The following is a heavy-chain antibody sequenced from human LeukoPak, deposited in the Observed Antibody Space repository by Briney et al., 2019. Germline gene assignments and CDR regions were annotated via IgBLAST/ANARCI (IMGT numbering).Heavy chain of an antibody. J-gene: IGHJ4*02. D-gene: IGHD5-18*01. CDR2: LYFGGST. CDR1: GGSISSSSYF. V-gene: IGHV4-39*01. Sequence: SETLSLTCTVSGGSISSSSYFWGWIRQPPGTGLEWIGTLYFGGSTYYNPSLKSRVTISVDTSKNQFSLKLSSVTAADTAVYFCARRYYYIDYWGQGNLVTVSS. CDR3: ARRYYYIDY.